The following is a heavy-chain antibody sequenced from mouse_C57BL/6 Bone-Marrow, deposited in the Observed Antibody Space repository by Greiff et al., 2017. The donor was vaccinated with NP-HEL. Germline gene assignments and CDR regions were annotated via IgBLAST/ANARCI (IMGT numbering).Heavy chain of an antibody. CDR2: ISSGGSYT. CDR3: ARNGYASGLRV. J-gene: IGHJ1*03. Sequence: EVKLVESGGDLVKPGGSLKLSCAASGFTFSSYGMSWVRQTPDKRLEWVATISSGGSYTYYPDSVKGRFTISRDNAKNTLYLQMSSLKSEDTAMYYCARNGYASGLRVWGTGTTVTVSS. V-gene: IGHV5-6*01. D-gene: IGHD6-1*01. CDR1: GFTFSSYG.